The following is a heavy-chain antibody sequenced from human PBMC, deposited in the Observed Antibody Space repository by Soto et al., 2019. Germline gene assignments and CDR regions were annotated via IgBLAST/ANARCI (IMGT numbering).Heavy chain of an antibody. CDR2: IYYSGST. CDR3: GWAREYSGYDSYGYYYYYMDV. D-gene: IGHD5-12*01. J-gene: IGHJ6*03. V-gene: IGHV4-59*01. Sequence: NPSETLSLTCTVSGGSISSYYWSWIRQPPGKGLEWIGYIYYSGSTNYNPSLKSRVTISVDTSKNQFSLKLSSVTAADTAVYYCGWAREYSGYDSYGYYYYYMDVWGKGTTVTVSS. CDR1: GGSISSYY.